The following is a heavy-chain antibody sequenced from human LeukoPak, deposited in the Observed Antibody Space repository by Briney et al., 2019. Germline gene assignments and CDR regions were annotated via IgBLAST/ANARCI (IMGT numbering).Heavy chain of an antibody. CDR2: IYYTGST. Sequence: SETLSLTCTVSGGSVSSSSYYWGWIRQPPGKGLEWVGIIYYTGSTFYNPSLKSRVTISVDTSKNQFSLKLSSVTAADTAVYYCARLGLLWFGESGWFDPWGQGTLVTVSS. D-gene: IGHD3-10*01. J-gene: IGHJ5*02. CDR1: GGSVSSSSYY. V-gene: IGHV4-39*07. CDR3: ARLGLLWFGESGWFDP.